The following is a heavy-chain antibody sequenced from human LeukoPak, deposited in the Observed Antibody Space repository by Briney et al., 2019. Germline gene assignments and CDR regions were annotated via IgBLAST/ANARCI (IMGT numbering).Heavy chain of an antibody. CDR1: GYTFTGYY. D-gene: IGHD5-24*01. V-gene: IGHV1-2*02. CDR3: ARVRGHDAFDI. J-gene: IGHJ3*02. CDR2: INPNSGGT. Sequence: SVKVSCKASGYTFTGYYMHWVRQAPGQGLEWMGWINPNSGGTNYAQKFQGRVTMTRDTSISTAYMELSRLRSDDTAVHYRARVRGHDAFDIWGQGTMVTVSS.